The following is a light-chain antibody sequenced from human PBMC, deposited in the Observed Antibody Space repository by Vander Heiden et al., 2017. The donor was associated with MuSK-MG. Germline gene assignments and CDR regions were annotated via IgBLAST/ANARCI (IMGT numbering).Light chain of an antibody. Sequence: DIQMTQSPSSLSASVGDRVTITCRASQSVSNYLNWYQQRPGKAPKLLIFAATSLQSGVPSRFSGSGCGTDFTLTISSRQPEDFAAYYCQQTDSFHPHTFGQGTKLEIK. CDR2: AAT. V-gene: IGKV1-39*01. CDR1: QSVSNY. J-gene: IGKJ2*01. CDR3: QQTDSFHPHT.